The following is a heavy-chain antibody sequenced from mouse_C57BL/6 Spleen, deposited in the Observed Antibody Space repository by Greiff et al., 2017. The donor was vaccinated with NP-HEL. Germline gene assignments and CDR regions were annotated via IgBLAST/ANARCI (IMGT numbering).Heavy chain of an antibody. V-gene: IGHV1-69*01. Sequence: QVQLQQPGAELVMPGASVKLSCKASGYTFTSYWMHWVKQRPGQGLEWIGEIDPSDSYTNYNQKFKGKSTLTVDKSSSTAYMQLSNLTSEDSEVYDIAKRSFYCKWGDYWGQGTTLTVSS. CDR1: GYTFTSYW. J-gene: IGHJ2*01. CDR2: IDPSDSYT. D-gene: IGHD1-3*01. CDR3: AKRSFYCKWGDY.